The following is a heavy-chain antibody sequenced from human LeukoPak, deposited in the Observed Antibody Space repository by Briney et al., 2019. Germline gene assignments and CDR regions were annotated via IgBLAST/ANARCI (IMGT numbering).Heavy chain of an antibody. V-gene: IGHV4-38-2*02. CDR1: GYSISSGYY. CDR3: ARDSRVRGVTGPFDY. Sequence: TSETLSLTCTVSGYSISSGYYWGWIRQPPGKGLEWIGSIYHSGSTYYNPSLKSRVTISVDTSKNQFSLKLSSVTAADTAVYYCARDSRVRGVTGPFDYWGQGTLVTVSS. J-gene: IGHJ4*02. CDR2: IYHSGST. D-gene: IGHD3-10*01.